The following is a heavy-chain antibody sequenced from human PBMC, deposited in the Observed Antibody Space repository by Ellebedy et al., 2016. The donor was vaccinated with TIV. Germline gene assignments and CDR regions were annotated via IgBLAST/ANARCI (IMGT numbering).Heavy chain of an antibody. J-gene: IGHJ4*02. CDR2: IWYDGSNK. D-gene: IGHD1-26*01. Sequence: GESLKISXAASGFTFSSYGMHWVRLAPGKGLEWVAVIWYDGSNKYYADSVKDRFTISRDNSKNTLYLQMNSLRAEDTAVYYCARDRLGGSYFYWGQGTLVTVSS. V-gene: IGHV3-33*01. CDR1: GFTFSSYG. CDR3: ARDRLGGSYFY.